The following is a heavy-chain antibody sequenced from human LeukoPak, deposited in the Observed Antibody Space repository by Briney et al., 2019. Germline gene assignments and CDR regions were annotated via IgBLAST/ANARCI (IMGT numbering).Heavy chain of an antibody. CDR2: IYYSGST. J-gene: IGHJ3*02. V-gene: IGHV4-59*01. CDR3: ARGLIDYRDAFDI. CDR1: GGSISSYY. Sequence: SETLSLTCTVSGGSISSYYWSWIRQPPGKGLEWIGYIYYSGSTNYNPSLKSRVTISVDTSKNQFSLKLSSVTAADTAVYYCARGLIDYRDAFDIWGQGTMVTVSS. D-gene: IGHD4-11*01.